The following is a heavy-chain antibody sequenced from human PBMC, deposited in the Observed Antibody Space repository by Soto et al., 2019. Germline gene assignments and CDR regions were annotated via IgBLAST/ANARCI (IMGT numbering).Heavy chain of an antibody. D-gene: IGHD3-22*01. V-gene: IGHV2-5*02. CDR3: AHTQYYYDSSGYYSNAEYFQH. CDR2: IYWDDDK. J-gene: IGHJ1*01. CDR1: GFSLSTSGVG. Sequence: SGPTLVNPTQTLTLTCTFPGFSLSTSGVGVGWIRQPPGKALEWLALIYWDDDKRYSPSLKSRLTITKDTSKNQVVLTMTNMDPVDTATYYCAHTQYYYDSSGYYSNAEYFQHWGQGTLVTVSS.